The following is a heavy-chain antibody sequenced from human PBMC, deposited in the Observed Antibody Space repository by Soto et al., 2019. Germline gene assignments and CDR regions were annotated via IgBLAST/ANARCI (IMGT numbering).Heavy chain of an antibody. V-gene: IGHV1-69*13. J-gene: IGHJ6*02. CDR1: GGTFSSYA. D-gene: IGHD6-19*01. Sequence: SVKVSCKASGGTFSSYAISWVRQAPGQGLEWMGGIIPIFGTANYAQKFQGRVTITADESTSTAYMELSSLRSEDTAVYYCASDRPDLAVAGEDRYYYYGVDVWGQGTTVTVSS. CDR2: IIPIFGTA. CDR3: ASDRPDLAVAGEDRYYYYGVDV.